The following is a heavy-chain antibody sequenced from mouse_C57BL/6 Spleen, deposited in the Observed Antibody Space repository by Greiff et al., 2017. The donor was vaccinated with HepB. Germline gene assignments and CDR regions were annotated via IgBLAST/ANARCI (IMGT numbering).Heavy chain of an antibody. CDR1: GYTFTSYG. J-gene: IGHJ2*01. V-gene: IGHV1-81*01. Sequence: VQLQQSGAELARPGASVKLSCKASGYTFTSYGISWVKQRTGQGLEWIGEIYPRSGNTYYNEKFKGKATLTADKSSSTAYMELRSLTSEDSAVYFCARRDYGNSFDYWGHSTTLTVSS. CDR3: ARRDYGNSFDY. D-gene: IGHD2-1*01. CDR2: IYPRSGNT.